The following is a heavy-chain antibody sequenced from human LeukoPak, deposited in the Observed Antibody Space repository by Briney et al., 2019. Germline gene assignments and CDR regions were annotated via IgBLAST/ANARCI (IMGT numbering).Heavy chain of an antibody. V-gene: IGHV3-74*01. Sequence: GGSLRLPCAASGFTFSSYWMHWVRQAPGKGLVWVSRISSDGSSTSYADSVKGRFTIFRDNAKNTLYLQVNSLGAEDTAVYYCARALPPSVNTPWKWGQGTQVTVSS. J-gene: IGHJ4*02. CDR2: ISSDGSST. CDR3: ARALPPSVNTPWK. CDR1: GFTFSSYW. D-gene: IGHD1-1*01.